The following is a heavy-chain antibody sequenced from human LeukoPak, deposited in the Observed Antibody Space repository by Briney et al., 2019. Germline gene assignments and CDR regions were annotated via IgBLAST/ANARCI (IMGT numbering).Heavy chain of an antibody. D-gene: IGHD2-15*01. J-gene: IGHJ4*02. CDR1: GFTFSNAW. Sequence: GGSLRLSCAASGFTFSNAWMSWVRQAPGKGLEWVGHIKSKTDGGTTDYAAPVKGRFTISRDYSKNTLFLQINSLKSEDTAVYYCTTDRVTCSGGNCYPYYFDAWGQGTLVTVSS. CDR3: TTDRVTCSGGNCYPYYFDA. CDR2: IKSKTDGGTT. V-gene: IGHV3-15*01.